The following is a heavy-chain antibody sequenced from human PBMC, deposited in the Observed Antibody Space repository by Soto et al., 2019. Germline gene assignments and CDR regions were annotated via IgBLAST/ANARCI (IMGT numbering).Heavy chain of an antibody. CDR1: GGTFSSYA. D-gene: IGHD2-15*01. Sequence: ASVKVSCKASGGTFSSYAISWVRQAPGQGLEWMGGIIPIFGTANYAQKFQGRVTITADESTSTAYMELSSLRSEDTAVYYCARALKTEHCSGGSCYSWVLDYYYGMDVWGQGTTVTVSS. CDR2: IIPIFGTA. V-gene: IGHV1-69*13. J-gene: IGHJ6*02. CDR3: ARALKTEHCSGGSCYSWVLDYYYGMDV.